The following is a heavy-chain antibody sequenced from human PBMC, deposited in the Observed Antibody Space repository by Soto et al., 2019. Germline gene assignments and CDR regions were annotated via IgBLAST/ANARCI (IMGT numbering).Heavy chain of an antibody. J-gene: IGHJ4*02. V-gene: IGHV4-59*01. CDR3: ARGRTATVTALAYFDY. CDR2: IYYSGST. Sequence: QVQLQESGPGLVKPSETLSLTCTVSGGSISSYYWSWIRQPPGKGLEWLGYIYYSGSTNYNPSLTSRVTRSVDTSKNRFSQKLSSATAADTAVYYCARGRTATVTALAYFDYWGQGTLVTVSS. D-gene: IGHD4-17*01. CDR1: GGSISSYY.